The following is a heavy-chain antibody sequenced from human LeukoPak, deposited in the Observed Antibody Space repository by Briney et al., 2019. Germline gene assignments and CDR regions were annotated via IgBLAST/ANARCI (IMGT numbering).Heavy chain of an antibody. CDR3: ARHVLYSSERKLDY. CDR2: IYYSGST. Sequence: SETLSLTCTVSGGSISSSSYYWGWIRHPPGKGLEWIGSIYYSGSTYYNPSLKSRVTISVDTSKNQFSLKLSSVTAADTAVYYCARHVLYSSERKLDYWGQGTLVTVSS. V-gene: IGHV4-39*01. D-gene: IGHD6-19*01. CDR1: GGSISSSSYY. J-gene: IGHJ4*02.